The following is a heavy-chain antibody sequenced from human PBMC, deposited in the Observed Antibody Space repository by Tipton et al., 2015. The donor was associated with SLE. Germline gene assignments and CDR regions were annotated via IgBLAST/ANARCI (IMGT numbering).Heavy chain of an antibody. V-gene: IGHV4-39*02. D-gene: IGHD6-6*01. CDR1: GGSISSSSYY. J-gene: IGHJ3*02. Sequence: LRLSCTVSGGSISSSSYYWGWIRQPPGKGLEWIGSIYYSGSTYYNPSLKSRVTISVDTSKNQFSLKLSSVTAADTAVYYCARDPVAARDAFDIWGQGTMVTVSS. CDR2: IYYSGST. CDR3: ARDPVAARDAFDI.